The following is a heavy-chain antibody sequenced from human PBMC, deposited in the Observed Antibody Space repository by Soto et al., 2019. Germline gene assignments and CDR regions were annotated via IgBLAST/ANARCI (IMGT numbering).Heavy chain of an antibody. J-gene: IGHJ4*02. CDR1: GYTFTSYG. Sequence: QGQLVQSGAEVKKPGASVKVSCKASGYTFTSYGINWVRQAPGQGLEWMGWVNIYTGNTNYAQKLQGRVTMTTDTSTSTASVELRSLRSDDRAVYYCARERGGYSYGDYWGQGTQVSVSS. CDR2: VNIYTGNT. D-gene: IGHD5-18*01. V-gene: IGHV1-18*01. CDR3: ARERGGYSYGDY.